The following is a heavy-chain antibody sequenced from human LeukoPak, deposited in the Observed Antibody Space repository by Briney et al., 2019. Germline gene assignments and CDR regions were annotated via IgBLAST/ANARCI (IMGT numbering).Heavy chain of an antibody. Sequence: GGSLRLSCAASGFTFDDYAMHWVRHAPGKGLEWVSLISGDGTITYYADSMRGRFTVSRDNSKNSLYLQMNSLRTEDTALYYCAKDKLRSTNYYDSSGCILDYWGQGTLVTVSS. D-gene: IGHD3-22*01. CDR3: AKDKLRSTNYYDSSGCILDY. CDR2: ISGDGTIT. V-gene: IGHV3-43*02. CDR1: GFTFDDYA. J-gene: IGHJ4*02.